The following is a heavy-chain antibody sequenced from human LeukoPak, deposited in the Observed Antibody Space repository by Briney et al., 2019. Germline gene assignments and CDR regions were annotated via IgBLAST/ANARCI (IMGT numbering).Heavy chain of an antibody. Sequence: GASVKVSCKASGYTFTSYGISWVRQAPGQGLEWMGWISAYNGNTNYAQKLQGRVTMTTDTSTSTAYMELRSLRSDDTAVYYCARDRRPSYYGSGSYYIGPEGAFDIWGQGTMVTVSP. CDR3: ARDRRPSYYGSGSYYIGPEGAFDI. CDR2: ISAYNGNT. D-gene: IGHD3-10*01. J-gene: IGHJ3*02. V-gene: IGHV1-18*01. CDR1: GYTFTSYG.